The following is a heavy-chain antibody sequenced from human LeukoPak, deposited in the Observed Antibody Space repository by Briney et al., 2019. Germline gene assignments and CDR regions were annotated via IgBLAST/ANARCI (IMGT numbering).Heavy chain of an antibody. D-gene: IGHD6-19*01. CDR3: AKLLAVTNSYYFNY. CDR2: TSGSGSGGST. Sequence: PGGSLRLSCAASGFTFSSYAMSWVRQAPGKGLEWVSTTSGSGSGGSTYYADSVKGRFTISRDNSKDTLYLQMNSLRAEDTAVYYCAKLLAVTNSYYFNYWGQGTLVTVSS. J-gene: IGHJ4*02. CDR1: GFTFSSYA. V-gene: IGHV3-23*01.